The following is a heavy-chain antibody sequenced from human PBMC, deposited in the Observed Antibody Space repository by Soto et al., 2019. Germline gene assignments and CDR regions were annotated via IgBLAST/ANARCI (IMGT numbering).Heavy chain of an antibody. CDR3: AKDPLGGLTVTTNPFDF. J-gene: IGHJ4*02. Sequence: TGGSLXLSCAASGFXFSSYAMSWVRQAPGKGLEWVSAISGSGGSTWYADSVKGRFTISRDNSKNTLYVQMNSLRAEDTAVYYCAKDPLGGLTVTTNPFDFWGQGTLVTVSS. CDR2: ISGSGGST. CDR1: GFXFSSYA. D-gene: IGHD4-17*01. V-gene: IGHV3-23*01.